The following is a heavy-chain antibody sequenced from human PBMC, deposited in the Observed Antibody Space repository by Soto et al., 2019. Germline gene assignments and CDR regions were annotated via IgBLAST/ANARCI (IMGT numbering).Heavy chain of an antibody. Sequence: QLQLQESGPGLVKPSETLSLTCTVSGGSISSSSYYWGWIRQPPGKGLEWIGSIYYSGSTYYNPSLKSRVTISVDTSKNQFSLKLSSVTAADSAVYYCARHVSGPKYPLLGGFDPWGQGTLVTVSS. CDR2: IYYSGST. V-gene: IGHV4-39*01. CDR3: ARHVSGPKYPLLGGFDP. CDR1: GGSISSSSYY. D-gene: IGHD2-2*01. J-gene: IGHJ5*02.